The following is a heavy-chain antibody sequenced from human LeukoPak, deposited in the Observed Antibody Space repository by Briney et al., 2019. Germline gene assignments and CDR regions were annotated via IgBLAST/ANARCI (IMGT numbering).Heavy chain of an antibody. CDR2: IWYDGGNK. J-gene: IGHJ4*02. CDR3: ARGRRSTGDTSWYFDS. CDR1: GFTFNSCG. V-gene: IGHV3-33*01. D-gene: IGHD1-26*01. Sequence: GRSLRLSCAASGFTFNSCGMHWVRQAPGKGLEWVAAIWYDGGNKYYADSVKGRFAISRDNSKNTLDLQMNSLRAEDTAEYYCARGRRSTGDTSWYFDSWGQGTLVTVSS.